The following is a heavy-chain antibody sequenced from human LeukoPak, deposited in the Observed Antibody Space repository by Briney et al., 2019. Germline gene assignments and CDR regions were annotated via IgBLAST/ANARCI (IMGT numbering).Heavy chain of an antibody. D-gene: IGHD5-24*01. V-gene: IGHV4-34*01. CDR1: GGSFSGYY. CDR3: AGTRRYNPDY. J-gene: IGHJ4*02. CDR2: INHSGST. Sequence: SETLSLTCAVYGGSFSGYYWSWIRQPPGKGLEWIGEINHSGSTNYDPSLKSRVTISVDTSKNQFSLKLSSVTAADTAVYYCAGTRRYNPDYWGQGTLVTVSS.